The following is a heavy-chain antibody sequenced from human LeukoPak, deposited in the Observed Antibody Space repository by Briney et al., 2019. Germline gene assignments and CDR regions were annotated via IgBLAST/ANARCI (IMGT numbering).Heavy chain of an antibody. J-gene: IGHJ3*02. CDR1: GDSISSSSSY. D-gene: IGHD2-2*01. CDR3: ARSDALADAFDI. V-gene: IGHV4-39*07. Sequence: PSETLSLTCTVSGDSISSSSSYWGWIRQPPGEGLEWIGSIYYSGSTYYNPSLKSRVTISEDTSKNQFSLQLNPVTPEDTAVYYCARSDALADAFDIWGQGTMVTVSS. CDR2: IYYSGST.